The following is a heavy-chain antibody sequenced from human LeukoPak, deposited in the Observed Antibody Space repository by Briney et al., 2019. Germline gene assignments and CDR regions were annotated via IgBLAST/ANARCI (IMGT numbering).Heavy chain of an antibody. Sequence: GGSLRLSCAASGFTFSSYSMHWVRQAPGRGLEWVSSISSASAYRYYADSVKGRFTISRDNAKNSLHLQMNSLRAEDSAVYYCTRGPTLIGVAGTWPLDDWGQGTLVTVSS. V-gene: IGHV3-21*01. D-gene: IGHD6-19*01. CDR1: GFTFSSYS. J-gene: IGHJ4*02. CDR2: ISSASAYR. CDR3: TRGPTLIGVAGTWPLDD.